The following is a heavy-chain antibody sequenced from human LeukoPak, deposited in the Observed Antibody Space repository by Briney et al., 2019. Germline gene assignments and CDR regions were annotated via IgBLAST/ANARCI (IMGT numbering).Heavy chain of an antibody. CDR2: FDPEDGET. D-gene: IGHD1-20*01. J-gene: IGHJ6*02. CDR3: ATEGVTGTSAYYYYGMDV. V-gene: IGHV1-24*01. Sequence: ASVKVSCKVSGYTLTELSMHWVRQAPGKGLEWMGGFDPEDGETIYAQKFQGRVTMTEDTSTDTAYMELSSLRSEDTAVYYCATEGVTGTSAYYYYGMDVWGQGTTVTVSS. CDR1: GYTLTELS.